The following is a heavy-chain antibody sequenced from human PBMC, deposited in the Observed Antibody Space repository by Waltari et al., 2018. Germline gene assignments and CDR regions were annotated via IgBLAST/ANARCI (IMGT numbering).Heavy chain of an antibody. CDR1: GGPFSAFA. J-gene: IGHJ6*03. CDR3: ASARSPYDFWSGAYYMDV. Sequence: QVKPEKSGAGVKKTGSSVKFSCMAPGGPFSAFAVTWVRMTHRQGLEWMGGIIPIFGTANYAQKFQGRVTITADESTSTAYMELSSLRSEDTAVYYCASARSPYDFWSGAYYMDVLGKGTTVTISS. CDR2: IIPIFGTA. D-gene: IGHD3-3*01. V-gene: IGHV1-69*12.